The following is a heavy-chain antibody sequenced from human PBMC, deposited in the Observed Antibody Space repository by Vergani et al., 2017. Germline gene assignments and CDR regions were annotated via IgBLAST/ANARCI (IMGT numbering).Heavy chain of an antibody. V-gene: IGHV3-48*01. D-gene: IGHD2-8*01. CDR1: GSTFSSYA. J-gene: IGHJ4*02. CDR2: ISRSSSTI. Sequence: EVQLVESGGGLVQPGGSLRLSCAASGSTFSSYAMNWVRQAPGKGLEWVSYISRSSSTIYYADSVKGRFTISRDNAKNSLHLQMNNLRAEDTAVYYCARQSRDVVCTNGVCPLDYWGQGALVTVSS. CDR3: ARQSRDVVCTNGVCPLDY.